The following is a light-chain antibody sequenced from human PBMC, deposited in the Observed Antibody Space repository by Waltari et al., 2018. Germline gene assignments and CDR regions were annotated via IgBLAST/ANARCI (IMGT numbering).Light chain of an antibody. V-gene: IGLV1-44*01. Sequence: QSVLTPPPSASGTPGQRVTISCSGSSSNIGSNILTWYQQRPGTAPKLLIYSNDYRPSGVPDRFSGSKSGTSASLAISGLQSEDEADYYCATWDDRLTGVVFGGGTRVTVL. CDR1: SSNIGSNI. CDR2: SND. CDR3: ATWDDRLTGVV. J-gene: IGLJ2*01.